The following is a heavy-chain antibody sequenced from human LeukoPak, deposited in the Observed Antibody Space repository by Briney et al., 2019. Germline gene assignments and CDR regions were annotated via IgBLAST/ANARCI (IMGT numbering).Heavy chain of an antibody. Sequence: QSGESLRLSCAVSGFTFSSYSMNWVRQAPGKGLGWVSYISSSSSTIYYAASVKGRFTISRDNAKNSLYLQMNILRAEDTAVYYCARVRGWLQFGELGYWGQGTLVTVYS. J-gene: IGHJ4*02. V-gene: IGHV3-48*04. CDR3: ARVRGWLQFGELGY. D-gene: IGHD3-10*01. CDR1: GFTFSSYS. CDR2: ISSSSSTI.